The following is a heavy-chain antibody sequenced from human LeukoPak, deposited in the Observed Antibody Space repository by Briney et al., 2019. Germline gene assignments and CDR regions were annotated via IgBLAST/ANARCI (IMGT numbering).Heavy chain of an antibody. V-gene: IGHV4-38-2*02. CDR1: GYSISSGYY. Sequence: SETLSLTCTVSGYSISSGYYWGWIRQPPGKGLEWIGSIYHSGSTYYNPSLKSRVTISVDTSKNQFSLKLSSVTAADTAVYYCARARGPYYYYYMDVWGKGTTVTVSS. J-gene: IGHJ6*03. D-gene: IGHD3-10*01. CDR2: IYHSGST. CDR3: ARARGPYYYYYMDV.